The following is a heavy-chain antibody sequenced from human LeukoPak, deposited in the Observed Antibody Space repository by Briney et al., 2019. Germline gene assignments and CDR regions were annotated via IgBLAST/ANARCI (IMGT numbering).Heavy chain of an antibody. CDR1: GFTFSSYS. CDR2: ISSSSSYI. Sequence: EGSLRLSCATSGFTFSSYSMNWVRQAPGKGLEWVSSISSSSSYIYYADSVKGRFTISRDNAKNSLYLQMNSLRAEDTAVYYCARVFVVVTADYYYGMDVWGKGTTVTVSS. V-gene: IGHV3-21*01. CDR3: ARVFVVVTADYYYGMDV. J-gene: IGHJ6*04. D-gene: IGHD2-21*02.